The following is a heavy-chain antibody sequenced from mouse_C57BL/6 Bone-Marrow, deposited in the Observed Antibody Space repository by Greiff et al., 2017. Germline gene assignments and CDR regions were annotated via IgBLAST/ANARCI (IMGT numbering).Heavy chain of an antibody. V-gene: IGHV1-19*01. CDR3: ARDGYYYFDY. CDR2: INPYNGGT. CDR1: GYTFTDYY. D-gene: IGHD2-3*01. Sequence: VQLKESGPVLVKPGASVKMSCKASGYTFTDYYLNWVKQSHGKSLEWIGVINPYNGGTSYNQKFKGKATLPVDKSSSTAYMERNSLTSEDSAVYYCARDGYYYFDYWGQGTTLTGSS. J-gene: IGHJ2*01.